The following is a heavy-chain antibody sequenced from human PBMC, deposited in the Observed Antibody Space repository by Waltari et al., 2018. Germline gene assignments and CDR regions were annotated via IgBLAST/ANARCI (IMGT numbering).Heavy chain of an antibody. D-gene: IGHD3-22*01. CDR3: ARVRRSYYYDSSGYPSAFDI. J-gene: IGHJ3*02. V-gene: IGHV4-38-2*02. Sequence: QVQLQESGPGLVKPSENLSLTCTVSGYSISSGYYWGWVRQPPGQGLEWIGIIYHSGSTCYTPSLKVRVPISVDTSKNQFSLKLRSVTAADTAVYYCARVRRSYYYDSSGYPSAFDIWGQGTMVTVSS. CDR1: GYSISSGYY. CDR2: IYHSGST.